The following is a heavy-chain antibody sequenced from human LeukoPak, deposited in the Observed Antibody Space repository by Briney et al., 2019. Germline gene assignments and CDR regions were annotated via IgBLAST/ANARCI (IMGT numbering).Heavy chain of an antibody. J-gene: IGHJ5*02. Sequence: SVKVSCKASGGTFSSYAISWVRQAPGQGLEWMGGIIPIFGTANYAQKFQGRVTITADKSTSTAYMELSSLRSEDTAAYYCASLQSQYSSGWLVVWFDPWGQGTLVTVSS. V-gene: IGHV1-69*06. CDR3: ASLQSQYSSGWLVVWFDP. D-gene: IGHD6-19*01. CDR2: IIPIFGTA. CDR1: GGTFSSYA.